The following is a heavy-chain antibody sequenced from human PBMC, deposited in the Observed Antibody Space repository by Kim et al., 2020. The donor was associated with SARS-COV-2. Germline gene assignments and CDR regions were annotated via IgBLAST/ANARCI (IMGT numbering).Heavy chain of an antibody. CDR2: ISSSSSYI. D-gene: IGHD2-15*01. V-gene: IGHV3-21*01. J-gene: IGHJ3*02. CDR3: ARDLGDIVVVVAATDAFDI. CDR1: GFTFSSYS. Sequence: GGSLRLSCAASGFTFSSYSMNWVRQAPGKGLEWVSSISSSSSYIYYADSVKGRFTISRDNAKNSLYLQMNSLRAEDTAVYYCARDLGDIVVVVAATDAFDIWGQGTMVTVSS.